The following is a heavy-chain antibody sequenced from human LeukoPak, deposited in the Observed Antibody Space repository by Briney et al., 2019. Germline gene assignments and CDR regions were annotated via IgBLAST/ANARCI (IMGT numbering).Heavy chain of an antibody. V-gene: IGHV3-30*02. CDR1: GFTFRSYG. Sequence: GGSLRLSCAASGFTFRSYGMHWVRQAPGKGLEWVAFVRYDGNTIYYADSVKGRFTISRDNSKNTLYLQMNSLRAVDTAVYYCTKDAYSGSWSYFDYWGQGTLVTVSS. CDR2: VRYDGNTI. J-gene: IGHJ4*02. CDR3: TKDAYSGSWSYFDY. D-gene: IGHD6-13*01.